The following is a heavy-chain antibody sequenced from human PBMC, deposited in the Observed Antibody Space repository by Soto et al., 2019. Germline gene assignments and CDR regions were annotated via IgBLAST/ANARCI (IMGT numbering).Heavy chain of an antibody. CDR1: GYNFTSYD. CDR3: ARGGPGQYYSYYMDV. J-gene: IGHJ6*03. V-gene: IGHV1-8*01. D-gene: IGHD3-10*01. Sequence: QVHLVQSGAEVKKPGASVKVSCKASGYNFTSYDINWVRQAAGQGLEWMGWMNPKSGNAGSSQTFQGRVTMTRNTSLSTAYMELSSLQSDDTAVYYCARGGPGQYYSYYMDVWGDGTMVTVSS. CDR2: MNPKSGNA.